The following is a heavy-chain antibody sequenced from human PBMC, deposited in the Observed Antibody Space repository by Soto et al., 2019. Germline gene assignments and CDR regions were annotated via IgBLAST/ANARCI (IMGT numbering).Heavy chain of an antibody. Sequence: GGSLRLSFAASGFTFSNFWMHWVRQAPGKGPVWVSRINGDGSSTSHADSVKVRFTISRDNAEKTLFLQMSGLRAEDTAVYYCARAQLMRDDAFDXWGRVTVVTAS. CDR3: ARAQLMRDDAFDX. D-gene: IGHD2-2*01. V-gene: IGHV3-74*01. J-gene: IGHJ3*01. CDR1: GFTFSNFW. CDR2: INGDGSST.